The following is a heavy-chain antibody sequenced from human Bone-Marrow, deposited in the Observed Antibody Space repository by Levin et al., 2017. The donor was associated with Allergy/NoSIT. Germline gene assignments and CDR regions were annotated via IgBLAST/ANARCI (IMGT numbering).Heavy chain of an antibody. V-gene: IGHV4-31*03. J-gene: IGHJ6*02. CDR3: ARDECAWFGECYGMDV. D-gene: IGHD3-10*01. CDR2: IHHGVSA. CDR1: GDSISGATFY. Sequence: SQTLSLTCTVSGDSISGATFYWTWIRHHPGKGLEWIGFIHHGVSAYYNPSLKSRLTMSLDTSKSQFSLKLTSVTVADTAVYYCARDECAWFGECYGMDVWGQGTTVIVS.